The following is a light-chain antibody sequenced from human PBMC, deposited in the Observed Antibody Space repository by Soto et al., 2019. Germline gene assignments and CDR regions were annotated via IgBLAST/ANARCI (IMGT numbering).Light chain of an antibody. CDR3: QHSYSTPT. CDR2: WAS. J-gene: IGKJ4*01. V-gene: IGKV4-1*01. Sequence: DNAMSESPGALAVSLGERVTIKCKSSSSVLYRSNNKNYLAWYQKKVGQPPKMLIYWASTRESGVPDRFSGSGSGTYFTLTISSMKTEYVAVYYCQHSYSTPTFGGGTKVDIK. CDR1: SSVLYRSNNKNY.